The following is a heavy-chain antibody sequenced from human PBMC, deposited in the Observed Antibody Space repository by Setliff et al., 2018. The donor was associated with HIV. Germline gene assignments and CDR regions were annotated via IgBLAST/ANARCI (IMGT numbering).Heavy chain of an antibody. Sequence: PSETLSLTCTVSGGAISSGNCYWSWIRQPAGKGLEWIGNIHYSGSTYYNPSLKSRVTMSIDTSTQQFFLNVTSVTAADTAVYYCAGFSYNFWVYRFDHWGQGALVTVSS. CDR3: AGFSYNFWVYRFDH. CDR2: IHYSGST. CDR1: GGAISSGNCY. D-gene: IGHD3-3*01. J-gene: IGHJ4*02. V-gene: IGHV4-61*10.